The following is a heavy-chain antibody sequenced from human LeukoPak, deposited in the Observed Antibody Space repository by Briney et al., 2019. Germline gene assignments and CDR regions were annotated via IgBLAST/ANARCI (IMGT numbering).Heavy chain of an antibody. CDR2: INPNSGDT. J-gene: IGHJ2*01. Sequence: GAPVKVSCKASGYTFTGHYMHWVRQAPGQGPEWMGWINPNSGDTNYAQKFQGRVTLTRDASIGTAYMEMNRLTYDDTAIYYCARDVYTSGWRYFDLWGHGTLVTVSS. CDR1: GYTFTGHY. CDR3: ARDVYTSGWRYFDL. D-gene: IGHD6-19*01. V-gene: IGHV1-2*02.